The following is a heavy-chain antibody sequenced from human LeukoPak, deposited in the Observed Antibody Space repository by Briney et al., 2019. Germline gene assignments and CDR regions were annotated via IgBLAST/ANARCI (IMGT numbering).Heavy chain of an antibody. CDR3: AKDGEYYYDRGGGGYPRNYYMDV. CDR1: GFNFEDYG. J-gene: IGHJ6*03. V-gene: IGHV3-9*01. Sequence: GGSLRLSCAASGFNFEDYGMHWVRQAPGKGLEWLSSINWNGGSIGYGDSVKGRFTISRDNARNSLYLEMDSLRPEDTALYYCAKDGEYYYDRGGGGYPRNYYMDVWGKGTTVIISS. D-gene: IGHD3-22*01. CDR2: INWNGGSI.